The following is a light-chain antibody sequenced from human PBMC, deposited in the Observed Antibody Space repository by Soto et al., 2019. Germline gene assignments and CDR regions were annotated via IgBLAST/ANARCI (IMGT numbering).Light chain of an antibody. CDR2: DAS. Sequence: EIVLTQSPGTLSLSPGERATLSCRASQSVDNNYVAWFQQKPGQAPRLLIYDASSRATGIPDRFSGSGSGTDFTLTISRLEPEDFAVYYCQQCAHSPLTFGGGTKVEIK. CDR3: QQCAHSPLT. V-gene: IGKV3-20*01. CDR1: QSVDNNY. J-gene: IGKJ4*01.